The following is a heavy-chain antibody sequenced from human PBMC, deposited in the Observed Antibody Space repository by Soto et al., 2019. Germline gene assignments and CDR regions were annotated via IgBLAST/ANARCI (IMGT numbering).Heavy chain of an antibody. J-gene: IGHJ4*02. V-gene: IGHV4-34*01. CDR2: INHSGST. Sequence: SETQSLTCAVYGGSFSGSYWSWIHQPPGKGLEWIGEINHSGSTNYNPSLKSRVTISVDTSKNQFSLKLSSVTAADTAVYYCARGSREIRITMVRGVITLARFDYWGQGTLVTVS. D-gene: IGHD3-10*01. CDR3: ARGSREIRITMVRGVITLARFDY. CDR1: GGSFSGSY.